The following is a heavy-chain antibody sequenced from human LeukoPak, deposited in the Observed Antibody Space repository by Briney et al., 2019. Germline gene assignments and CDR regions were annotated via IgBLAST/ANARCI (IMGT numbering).Heavy chain of an antibody. CDR1: GYSFTDYY. J-gene: IGHJ4*02. CDR2: INPNSGGT. V-gene: IGHV1-2*02. CDR3: TRAYDFSSGYYFDY. D-gene: IGHD3-3*01. Sequence: ASVKVSCKASGYSFTDYYIHWVRQAPGQGLESMGWINPNSGGTSYAQKFQGRVTMTRDPSISTAYMDLSRLRSDDTSVYYCTRAYDFSSGYYFDYWGQGSLVTVPS.